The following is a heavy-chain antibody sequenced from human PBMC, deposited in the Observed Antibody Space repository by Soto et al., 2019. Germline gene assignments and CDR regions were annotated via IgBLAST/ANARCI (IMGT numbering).Heavy chain of an antibody. D-gene: IGHD6-13*01. CDR3: ARGSSPWYYAC. V-gene: IGHV1-69*12. J-gene: IGHJ4*02. Sequence: QVQLVQSGAEVKKPGSSVKVSCKASGGTFSTDAISWVRQAPGQGLEWMGGIIPIFGTANYAQKFQGRVTITAGDSARTAYMELSRLRSEDTAVYFCARGSSPWYYACWGQGTLVTVSS. CDR2: IIPIFGTA. CDR1: GGTFSTDA.